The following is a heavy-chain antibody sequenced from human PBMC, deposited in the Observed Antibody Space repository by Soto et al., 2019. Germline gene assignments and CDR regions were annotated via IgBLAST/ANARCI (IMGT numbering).Heavy chain of an antibody. CDR2: INHSGST. J-gene: IGHJ4*02. D-gene: IGHD6-6*01. V-gene: IGHV4-34*01. CDR3: ARGTIAARRRSHVDY. Sequence: SETLSLTCAVYGGSFSGYYWSWIRQPPGKGLEWIGEINHSGSTNYNPSLKSRVTISVDTSKNQFSLKLSSVTAADTAVYYCARGTIAARRRSHVDYWGQGTLVTVSS. CDR1: GGSFSGYY.